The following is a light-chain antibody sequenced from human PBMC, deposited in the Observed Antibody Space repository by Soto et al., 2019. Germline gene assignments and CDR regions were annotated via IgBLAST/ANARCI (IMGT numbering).Light chain of an antibody. CDR2: LTY. CDR1: QGIGND. J-gene: IGKJ1*01. CDR3: QQYGSSGT. Sequence: DIQMTQSPSSVSASVGYRVTITCGGSQGIGNDVGWYQQKPGNAPKRLIYLTYSLQTGVPSRFSGSGSGTDFTLTISRLEPEDFAVYYCQQYGSSGTFCQGTKVDIK. V-gene: IGKV1-17*01.